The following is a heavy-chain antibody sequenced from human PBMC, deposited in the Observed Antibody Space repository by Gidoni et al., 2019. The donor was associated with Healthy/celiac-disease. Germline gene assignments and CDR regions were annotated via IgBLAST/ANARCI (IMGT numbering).Heavy chain of an antibody. CDR3: YYYDSSGYLEWRTTRLDY. CDR1: GFTFSNAW. V-gene: IGHV3-15*01. D-gene: IGHD3-22*01. Sequence: EVQLVESGGGLVKPGGSLRLSCAASGFTFSNAWMSWVRQAPGKGLEWVGRIKSKTDGGTTDYAAPVKGRFTISRDDSKNTLYLQMNSLKTEDTAVYYCYYYDSSGYLEWRTTRLDYWGQGTLVTVSS. J-gene: IGHJ4*02. CDR2: IKSKTDGGTT.